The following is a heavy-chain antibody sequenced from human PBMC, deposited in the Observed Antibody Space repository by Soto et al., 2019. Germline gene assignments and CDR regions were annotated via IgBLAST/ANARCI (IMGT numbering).Heavy chain of an antibody. CDR3: TSKPKS. CDR2: INEDGRTI. CDR1: GFPPSSTC. Sequence: GGSLRFSCVASGFPPSSTCMHWVRQAPGKGLVWVSRINEDGRTINYADSVRGRFTISRDTAKNTVHLQMNSLRAEDTAIYYRTSKPKSWGQGVLVTVSS. J-gene: IGHJ1*01. V-gene: IGHV3-74*01.